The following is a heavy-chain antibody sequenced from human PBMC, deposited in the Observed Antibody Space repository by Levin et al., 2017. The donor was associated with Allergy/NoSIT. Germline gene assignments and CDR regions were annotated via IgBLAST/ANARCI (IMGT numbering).Heavy chain of an antibody. CDR3: ATASATTENAGGAFDI. D-gene: IGHD4-17*01. J-gene: IGHJ3*02. CDR2: INWNGGST. V-gene: IGHV3-20*04. CDR1: GFTFDDYA. Sequence: LSLTCAGSGFTFDDYAMSWVRQVPGKGLEWVSGINWNGGSTGYADSVKGRFTISRDNAKNSLYLQMNRLRAEDTALYYCATASATTENAGGAFDIWGQGTMVTVSS.